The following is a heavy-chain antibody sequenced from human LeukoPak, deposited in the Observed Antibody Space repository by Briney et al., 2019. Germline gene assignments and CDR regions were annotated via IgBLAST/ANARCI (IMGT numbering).Heavy chain of an antibody. CDR2: MNSDGSAI. D-gene: IGHD2-15*01. J-gene: IGHJ4*02. CDR1: GFIFGNYW. CDR3: VRPGEGSCTGDRCYPNFFDR. V-gene: IGHV3-74*01. Sequence: TGGSLRLSCRASGFIFGNYWMHWVRQTPGKGLMWVSRMNSDGSAIVYEDSVKGRFTISRDNSKNTLYLQMNSLRAEDTAVYYCVRPGEGSCTGDRCYPNFFDRWGQGILVTVSS.